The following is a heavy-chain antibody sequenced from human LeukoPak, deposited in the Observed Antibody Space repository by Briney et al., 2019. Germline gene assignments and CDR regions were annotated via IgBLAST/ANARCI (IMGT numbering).Heavy chain of an antibody. CDR2: IRSKANSYAT. J-gene: IGHJ6*02. D-gene: IGHD3-10*01. CDR3: VRDHYYGSVSRGYGMDV. CDR1: GFTFSGSA. Sequence: GGSLRLSCAASGFTFSGSAMHWVRQASGKGLEWVGRIRSKANSYATAYAASVKGRFTISRDDSKNTAYLQMNSLRAEDTALYYCVRDHYYGSVSRGYGMDVWGQGTTVTVSS. V-gene: IGHV3-73*01.